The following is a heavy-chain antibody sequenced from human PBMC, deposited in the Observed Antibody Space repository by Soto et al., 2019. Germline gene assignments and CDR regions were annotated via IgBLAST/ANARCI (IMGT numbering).Heavy chain of an antibody. J-gene: IGHJ1*01. CDR3: ARDLDGLHDDTSGPFPRPG. CDR1: GGSISSDDYY. V-gene: IGHV4-30-4*01. D-gene: IGHD3-22*01. CDR2: IHSSGSI. Sequence: SETLSLTCTVSGGSISSDDYYSSWIRQAPGRGLEWIGYIHSSGSIYYNPSLKNRATMSIDTAGNQFSLKVSSVTVADTAVYYCARDLDGLHDDTSGPFPRPGWGQGTLVTVSS.